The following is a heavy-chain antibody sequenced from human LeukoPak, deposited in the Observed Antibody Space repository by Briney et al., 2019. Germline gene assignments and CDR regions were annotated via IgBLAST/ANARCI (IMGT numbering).Heavy chain of an antibody. CDR2: INPNSGGT. J-gene: IGHJ4*02. Sequence: ASVKVSCKASGYTFTSYYMHWVRQAPGQGLEWMGWINPNSGGTNYAQKFQGRVTMTRDTSISTAYMELSRLRSDDTAVYYCARVYYDFWSGYYPPLGYWGQGTLVTVSS. CDR3: ARVYYDFWSGYYPPLGY. D-gene: IGHD3-3*01. V-gene: IGHV1-2*02. CDR1: GYTFTSYY.